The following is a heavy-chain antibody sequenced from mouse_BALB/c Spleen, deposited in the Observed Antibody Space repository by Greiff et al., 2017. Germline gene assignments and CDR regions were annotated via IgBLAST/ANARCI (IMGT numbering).Heavy chain of an antibody. CDR3: AGGRDYYAMDY. V-gene: IGHV1S56*01. CDR2: IYPGNVNT. Sequence: QVHVKQSGPELVKPGASVRISCKASGYTFTSYYIHWVKQRPGQGLEWIGWIYPGNVNTKYNEKFKGKATLTADKSSSTAYMQLSSLTSEDSAVYFCAGGRDYYAMDYWGQGTSVTVSS. J-gene: IGHJ4*01. CDR1: GYTFTSYY.